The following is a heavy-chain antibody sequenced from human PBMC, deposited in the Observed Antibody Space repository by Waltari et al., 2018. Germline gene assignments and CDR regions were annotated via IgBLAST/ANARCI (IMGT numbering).Heavy chain of an antibody. Sequence: QVQLVESGGGVVQPGRSLRLSCAASGFTFSCSAMHWVRRAPGKGLVWVAVISYDGSNKYYADSVKGRFTISRDNSKNTLYLQMNSLRAEDTAVYYCARVGVVGATILHHFDYWGQGTLVTVSS. CDR2: ISYDGSNK. V-gene: IGHV3-30-3*01. CDR3: ARVGVVGATILHHFDY. J-gene: IGHJ4*02. D-gene: IGHD1-26*01. CDR1: GFTFSCSA.